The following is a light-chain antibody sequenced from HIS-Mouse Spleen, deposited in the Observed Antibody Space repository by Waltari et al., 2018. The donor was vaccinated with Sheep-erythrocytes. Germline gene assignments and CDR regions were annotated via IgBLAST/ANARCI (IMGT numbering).Light chain of an antibody. V-gene: IGLV2-23*01. CDR3: CSYAGSSTPWV. Sequence: QSALTQPASVSGSPGQSITISCTGTSSDVGSYNLVSWYQQHPGKAPKRMVYEGSKRPSGFSTRCSGPKAGNTASLTISGLQAEDEADYYCCSYAGSSTPWVFGGGTKLTVL. CDR2: EGS. CDR1: SSDVGSYNL. J-gene: IGLJ3*02.